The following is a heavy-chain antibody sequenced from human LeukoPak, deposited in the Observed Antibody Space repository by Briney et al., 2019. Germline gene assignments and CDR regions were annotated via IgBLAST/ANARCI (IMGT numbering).Heavy chain of an antibody. CDR2: ISYDGSNK. D-gene: IGHD3-22*01. V-gene: IGHV3-30*18. Sequence: GGSLRLSCAASGFTFSSYGMHWVRQAPGKGLEWVAVISYDGSNKYYADSVKGRFTISGDNSKNTLYLQMNSLRAEDTAVYYCAKGDYYDSHFDYWGQGTLVTVSS. CDR3: AKGDYYDSHFDY. CDR1: GFTFSSYG. J-gene: IGHJ4*02.